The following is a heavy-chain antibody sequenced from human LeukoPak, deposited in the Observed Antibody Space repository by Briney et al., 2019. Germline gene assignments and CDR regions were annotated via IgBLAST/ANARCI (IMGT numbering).Heavy chain of an antibody. CDR2: IYTSGST. CDR3: ARDPRKLGKDYYYYMDV. Sequence: PSETLSLTCTVSGGSISSYYWSWIRQPAGKGLEWIGRIYTSGSTNYNPSLKSRVTMSADTSKNQFSLKLSSVTAADTAVYYCARDPRKLGKDYYYYMDVWGKGTTVTVSS. CDR1: GGSISSYY. J-gene: IGHJ6*03. V-gene: IGHV4-4*07. D-gene: IGHD7-27*01.